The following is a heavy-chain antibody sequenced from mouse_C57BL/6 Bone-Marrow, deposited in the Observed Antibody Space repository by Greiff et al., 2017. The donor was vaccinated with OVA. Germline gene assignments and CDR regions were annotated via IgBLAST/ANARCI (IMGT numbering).Heavy chain of an antibody. J-gene: IGHJ2*01. D-gene: IGHD3-2*02. CDR2: IHPNSGST. Sequence: VQLQQPGAELVKPGASVKLSCKASGYTFTSYWMHWVKQRPGQGLEWIGMIHPNSGSTNYNEKFKSKATLTVDKSSSTAYMQLSSLTSEDSAVYYCARGGQLRPLYFDYWGQGTTLTVSS. CDR1: GYTFTSYW. CDR3: ARGGQLRPLYFDY. V-gene: IGHV1-64*01.